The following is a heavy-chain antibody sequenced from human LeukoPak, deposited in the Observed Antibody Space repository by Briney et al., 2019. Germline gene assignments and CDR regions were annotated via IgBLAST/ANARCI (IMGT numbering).Heavy chain of an antibody. Sequence: GGSLRLSCAASGFTVSSNYMSWVRQAPGKGLEWVSVIYSGGSTYYADSVKGRFTISRDNSKNTLYLQMNSLRAEDTAVYYCAGVTGTTALVDYYYYMDVWGKGTTVTVSS. CDR2: IYSGGST. CDR1: GFTVSSNY. CDR3: AGVTGTTALVDYYYYMDV. D-gene: IGHD1-7*01. V-gene: IGHV3-53*01. J-gene: IGHJ6*03.